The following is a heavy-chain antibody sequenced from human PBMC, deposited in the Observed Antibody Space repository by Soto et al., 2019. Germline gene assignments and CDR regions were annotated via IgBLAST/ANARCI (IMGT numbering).Heavy chain of an antibody. D-gene: IGHD3-9*01. CDR2: ISAYNGNT. CDR3: ARALTYYDLLTGYSTYWYFDL. J-gene: IGHJ2*01. CDR1: GYTFSSYG. Sequence: GSVEGSCKASGYTFSSYGISWVGRGPGQGVEGIGWISAYNGNTNYAQKFQDRVTITRDTSASTAYMEMSSLKSEDTAVYYCARALTYYDLLTGYSTYWYFDLWGRGTLVTVSS. V-gene: IGHV1-18*01.